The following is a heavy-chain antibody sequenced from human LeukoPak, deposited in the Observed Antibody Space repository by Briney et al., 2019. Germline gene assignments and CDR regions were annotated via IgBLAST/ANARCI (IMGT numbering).Heavy chain of an antibody. CDR3: NTGGNNYYYGMDV. Sequence: GRSLRLSCTASEFTFGDYAMSWVRQAPGKGLEWVGFIRSKPYGGTTECAASVKGRFTIARDDSKSIAYLQMNSLKTEDTGVYYCNTGGNNYYYGMDVWGQGATVTVSS. V-gene: IGHV3-49*04. J-gene: IGHJ6*02. CDR2: IRSKPYGGTT. CDR1: EFTFGDYA. D-gene: IGHD1/OR15-1a*01.